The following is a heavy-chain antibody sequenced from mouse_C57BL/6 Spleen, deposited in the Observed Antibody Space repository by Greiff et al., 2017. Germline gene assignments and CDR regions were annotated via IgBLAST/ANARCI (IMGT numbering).Heavy chain of an antibody. Sequence: QVQLQQSGAELVRPGTSVKVSCKASGYAFTNYLIEWVKQRPGQGLEWIGVINPGSGGTNYNEKFKGKATLTADKSSSTAYMQLSSLTSENSAVYFCASSHSNYGGYAMVDWGQGTSVTVSS. D-gene: IGHD2-5*01. V-gene: IGHV1-54*01. CDR3: ASSHSNYGGYAMVD. J-gene: IGHJ4*01. CDR2: INPGSGGT. CDR1: GYAFTNYL.